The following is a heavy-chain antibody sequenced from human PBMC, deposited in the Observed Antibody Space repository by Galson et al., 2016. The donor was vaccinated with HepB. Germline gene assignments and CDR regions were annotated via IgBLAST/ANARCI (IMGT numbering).Heavy chain of an antibody. CDR2: ISTSGDTR. CDR1: GFTLSDFY. D-gene: IGHD2-2*01. CDR3: ARDPAIVVAQGAASPPLSWSDL. J-gene: IGHJ5*02. V-gene: IGHV3-11*01. Sequence: SLRLSCAASGFTLSDFYMSWIRQAPGKGLEWVSYISTSGDTRYYTDSVKGRFTISRDNARNSLYLQMNSRRAEDTAVYYCARDPAIVVAQGAASPPLSWSDLWGQGTLVTVSS.